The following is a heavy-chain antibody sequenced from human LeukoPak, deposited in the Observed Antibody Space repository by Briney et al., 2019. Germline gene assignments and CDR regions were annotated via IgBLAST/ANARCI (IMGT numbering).Heavy chain of an antibody. J-gene: IGHJ6*02. Sequence: GGSLRLSCVASGFSFSSYWMYWVRQAPGKGLVWVSRINSDGNTTTNADAVKGRFTISRDNAKNTLYLQLNSLRVEDTAVYYCARGNYVMDVWGQGTTVIVSS. CDR3: ARGNYVMDV. V-gene: IGHV3-74*01. CDR1: GFSFSSYW. CDR2: INSDGNTT.